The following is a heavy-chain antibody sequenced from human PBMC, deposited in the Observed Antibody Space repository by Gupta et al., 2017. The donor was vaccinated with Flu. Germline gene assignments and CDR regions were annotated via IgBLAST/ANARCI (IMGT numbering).Heavy chain of an antibody. CDR3: ARAYSSAYHSPGY. CDR1: GFPFSDHY. CDR2: IKDKGNSYAT. Sequence: EVQLVESGGDLVQPGGSLRLSCAASGFPFSDHYMDWVRQAPGKGLEWVGRIKDKGNSYATQYAASVKGRFTISRDDSKNSLYLQMNSLKSEDTAVYYCARAYSSAYHSPGYWGQGALVTVSS. V-gene: IGHV3-72*01. J-gene: IGHJ4*02. D-gene: IGHD6-19*01.